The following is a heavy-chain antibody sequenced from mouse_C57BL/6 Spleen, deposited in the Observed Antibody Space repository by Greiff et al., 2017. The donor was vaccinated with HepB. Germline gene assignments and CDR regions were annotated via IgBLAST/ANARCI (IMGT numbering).Heavy chain of an antibody. CDR2: IDPSDSYT. J-gene: IGHJ1*03. CDR1: GYTFTSYW. Sequence: QVQLQQPGAELVKPGASVKLSCKASGYTFTSYWMQWVKQRPGQGLEWIGEIDPSDSYTNYNQKFKGKATLTVDPSSSTAYMQLSSLTSEDTAVYYWARDRDSSYRWYFDVWGTGTTVTVSS. CDR3: ARDRDSSYRWYFDV. V-gene: IGHV1-50*01. D-gene: IGHD1-1*01.